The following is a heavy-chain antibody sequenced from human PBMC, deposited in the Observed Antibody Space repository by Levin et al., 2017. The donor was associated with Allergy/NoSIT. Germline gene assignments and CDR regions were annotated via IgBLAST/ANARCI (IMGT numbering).Heavy chain of an antibody. J-gene: IGHJ5*02. Sequence: QTGGSLRLSCAASGFTFSSYGMHWVRQAPGKGLEWVAVISYDGSNKYYADSVKGRFTISRDNSKNTLYLQMNSLRAEDTAVYYCAKDWGVSTMVRGVRSGPRNWFDPWGQGTLVTVSS. V-gene: IGHV3-30*18. CDR2: ISYDGSNK. D-gene: IGHD3-10*01. CDR1: GFTFSSYG. CDR3: AKDWGVSTMVRGVRSGPRNWFDP.